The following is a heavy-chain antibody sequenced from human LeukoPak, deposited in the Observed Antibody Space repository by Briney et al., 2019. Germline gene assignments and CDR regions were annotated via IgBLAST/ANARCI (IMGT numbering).Heavy chain of an antibody. Sequence: SETLSLTCAVSGYSISSASYWGGIRQPPGKGLEWIGNIYHSGSPYYNPSLKSRVTISVDTSKNQFSLKLSSVTAADTAVYYCARPISSQGYFGVVFDWGQGTLVTVSS. V-gene: IGHV4-38-2*01. J-gene: IGHJ4*02. CDR1: GYSISSASY. CDR3: ARPISSQGYFGVVFD. CDR2: IYHSGSP. D-gene: IGHD3-3*01.